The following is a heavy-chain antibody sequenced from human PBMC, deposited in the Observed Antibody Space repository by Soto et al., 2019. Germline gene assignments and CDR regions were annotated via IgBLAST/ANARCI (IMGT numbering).Heavy chain of an antibody. Sequence: QVQMVQSGAEVKKPGASVKVSCKASGYTFSSYGITWVRQAPGQGLEWMGWISPYNGNTNYAQNLQGRVTMTTDTSTSTAYMELRSLRSDDTAVYYCAGERAAGNPLGYWGQGTLVTVSS. J-gene: IGHJ4*02. CDR3: AGERAAGNPLGY. D-gene: IGHD3-10*01. V-gene: IGHV1-18*04. CDR2: ISPYNGNT. CDR1: GYTFSSYG.